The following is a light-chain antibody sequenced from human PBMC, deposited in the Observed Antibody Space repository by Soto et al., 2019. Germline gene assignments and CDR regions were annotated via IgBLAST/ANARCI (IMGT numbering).Light chain of an antibody. V-gene: IGKV3-20*01. Sequence: EIVLTQSPGTLSLSPGERASLSCRASQSVSSNYLAWFQQKPGQAPRLLSSYPSSRATGIPDRFSGSGSGTDFTLTISRLEPEDFAVYCCQQYYKLPWTFGQGTKVEIK. CDR2: YPS. J-gene: IGKJ1*01. CDR3: QQYYKLPWT. CDR1: QSVSSNY.